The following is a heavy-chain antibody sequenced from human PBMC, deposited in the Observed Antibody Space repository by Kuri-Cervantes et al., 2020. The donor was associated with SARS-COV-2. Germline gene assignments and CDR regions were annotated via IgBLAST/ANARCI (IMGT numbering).Heavy chain of an antibody. CDR1: GYTFTGYY. Sequence: ASVKVSCKASGYTFTGYYMHWVRQAPGQGLEWMGWINPNSGGTNYAQKFQGRVTMTRDASISTAYMELSSLRSEDTAVYYCARDSGWGAVAGTSGLVYWGQGTLVTVSS. CDR3: ARDSGWGAVAGTSGLVY. D-gene: IGHD6-19*01. V-gene: IGHV1-2*02. J-gene: IGHJ4*02. CDR2: INPNSGGT.